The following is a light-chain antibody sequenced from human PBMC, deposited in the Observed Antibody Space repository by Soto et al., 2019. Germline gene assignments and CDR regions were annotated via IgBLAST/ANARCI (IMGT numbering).Light chain of an antibody. V-gene: IGKV3-15*01. CDR3: QQCRNWPLT. J-gene: IGKJ4*01. Sequence: EIVMTQSPATLSVSPGEGATLSCKASQNVYNNLAWYQQRPGQPPRLLIDDASTRATGISARFSGSEYGTEFTLTISSLQAEDFAVYFCQQCRNWPLTFGGGTKVEIK. CDR2: DAS. CDR1: QNVYNN.